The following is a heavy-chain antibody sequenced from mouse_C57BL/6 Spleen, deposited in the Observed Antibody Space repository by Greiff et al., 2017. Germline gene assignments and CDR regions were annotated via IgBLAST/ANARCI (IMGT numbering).Heavy chain of an antibody. CDR1: GYSITSGYY. Sequence: VQLKESGPGLVKPSQSLSLTCSVTGYSITSGYYWNWIRQFPGNKLEWMGYISYDGSNNYNPSLKNRISITRDTSKNQFFLKLNSVTTEDTATYYCARGVANFDYLGQGTTLTVSA. V-gene: IGHV3-6*01. J-gene: IGHJ2*01. CDR3: ARGVANFDY. D-gene: IGHD1-1*02. CDR2: ISYDGSN.